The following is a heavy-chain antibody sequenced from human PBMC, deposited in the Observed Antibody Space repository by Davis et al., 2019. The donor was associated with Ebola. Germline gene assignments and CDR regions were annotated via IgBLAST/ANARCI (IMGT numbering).Heavy chain of an antibody. CDR3: ARGLGPTFGGVRQLVLSQYNWFDP. CDR1: GGSFSGYY. CDR2: INHSGRT. Sequence: PSETLSLTCAVYGGSFSGYYWSWIRQPPGKGLEWIGEINHSGRTNYNPSLKSRVTISVDTSKNQFSLKLSSVTAADTAVYYCARGLGPTFGGVRQLVLSQYNWFDPWGQGTLVTVSS. J-gene: IGHJ5*02. D-gene: IGHD3-16*01. V-gene: IGHV4-34*01.